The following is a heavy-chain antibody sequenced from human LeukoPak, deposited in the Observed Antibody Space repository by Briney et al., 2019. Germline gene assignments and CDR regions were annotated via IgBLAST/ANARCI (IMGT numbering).Heavy chain of an antibody. D-gene: IGHD3-10*01. J-gene: IGHJ3*02. Sequence: SETLSLTCDVSGHSITSTYSISGGYYWGCLRQPPGKGLEWIGSIYHDGSTYYNPSLKSRVAISVDTSDNLFSLNLTSVTAADTAVYFCARTSRSWRAGGPFDIWGLGTMVTVPS. CDR3: ARTSRSWRAGGPFDI. CDR2: IYHDGST. V-gene: IGHV4-38-2*01. CDR1: GHSITSTYSISGGYY.